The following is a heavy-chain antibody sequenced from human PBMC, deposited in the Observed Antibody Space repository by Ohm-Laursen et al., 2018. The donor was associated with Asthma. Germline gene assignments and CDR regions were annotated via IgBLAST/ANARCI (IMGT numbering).Heavy chain of an antibody. D-gene: IGHD1-26*01. CDR1: GYTFSRYS. CDR2: ISTASTFI. CDR3: ARIGPEWELPGREYSLHH. J-gene: IGHJ1*01. Sequence: GSLRLSCSASGYTFSRYSIHWVRQVPGKGLEWVASISTASTFIYYADSVRGRVTTSRDNARNSVYLQMNSLRAEDTALYYCARIGPEWELPGREYSLHHWGEGTLVTVSS. V-gene: IGHV3-21*01.